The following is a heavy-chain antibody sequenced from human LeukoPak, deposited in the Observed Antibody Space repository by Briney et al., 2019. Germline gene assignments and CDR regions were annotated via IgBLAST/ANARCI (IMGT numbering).Heavy chain of an antibody. V-gene: IGHV4-39*01. CDR1: SGSITTTYY. CDR3: TRHQTNFYGSGAPFDP. D-gene: IGHD3-10*01. Sequence: SETLSLTCSVSSGSITTTYYWSWIRQPPGGGLEWIASLYHSGNSNYNPSLKSRVTMSVDTSKNQFSLQLTSMTAADTAIYYCTRHQTNFYGSGAPFDPWGQRTLVTVSS. J-gene: IGHJ5*02. CDR2: LYHSGNS.